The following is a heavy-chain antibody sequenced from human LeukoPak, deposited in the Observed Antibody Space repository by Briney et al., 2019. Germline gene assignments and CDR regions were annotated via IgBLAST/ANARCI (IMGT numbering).Heavy chain of an antibody. V-gene: IGHV4-59*11. CDR1: GGSMSSHY. J-gene: IGHJ4*02. CDR2: ISYIGST. CDR3: AARPLWGELLNY. D-gene: IGHD1-26*01. Sequence: SETLSLTCTVSGGSMSSHYWSWIRQPPGKGLEWIGYISYIGSTNYNPSLKSRVTISVDTSKNQFSLKLSSVTAADTAVYYCAARPLWGELLNYWGQGTLVTVSS.